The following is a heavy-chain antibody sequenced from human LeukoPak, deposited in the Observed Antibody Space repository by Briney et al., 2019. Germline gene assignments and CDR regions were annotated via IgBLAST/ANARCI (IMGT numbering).Heavy chain of an antibody. CDR2: ISYDGSNK. CDR1: GFTFSSYG. Sequence: GGSLRLSCAASGFTFSSYGMHWVRQAPGKGLEWVAVISYDGSNKYYADSVRGRFTISRDNSKNTLYLQMNSLRAEDTAVYYCAKKYQLLDIDYWGQGTLVTVSS. D-gene: IGHD2-2*01. J-gene: IGHJ4*02. CDR3: AKKYQLLDIDY. V-gene: IGHV3-30*18.